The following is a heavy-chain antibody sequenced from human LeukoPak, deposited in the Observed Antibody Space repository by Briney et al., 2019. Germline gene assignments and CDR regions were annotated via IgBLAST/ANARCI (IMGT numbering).Heavy chain of an antibody. CDR3: ARDRGYCSSTSCYRWFDP. J-gene: IGHJ5*02. V-gene: IGHV3-53*01. D-gene: IGHD2-2*02. CDR1: GLTVSSNY. Sequence: PGGSLRLSCAASGLTVSSNYMSWVRQAPGKGLEWVSVIYSGGSTYYADSVKGRFTISRDNSKNTLYLQMNSLRAEDTAVYYCARDRGYCSSTSCYRWFDPWGQGTLVTVSS. CDR2: IYSGGST.